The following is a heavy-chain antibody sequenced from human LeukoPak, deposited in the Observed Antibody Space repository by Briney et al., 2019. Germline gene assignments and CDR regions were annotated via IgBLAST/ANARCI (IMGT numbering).Heavy chain of an antibody. J-gene: IGHJ3*02. Sequence: PSETLSLTCTVSGGSISSSSYYWGWIRQPPGKGLEWIGSIYYSGSTYYNPSLKSRVTISVDTSKNQFSLKLSSVTAADTAVYYCARSKWEAAAGIFTDAFDIWGQGTMVTVSS. V-gene: IGHV4-39*01. CDR2: IYYSGST. CDR1: GGSISSSSYY. CDR3: ARSKWEAAAGIFTDAFDI. D-gene: IGHD6-13*01.